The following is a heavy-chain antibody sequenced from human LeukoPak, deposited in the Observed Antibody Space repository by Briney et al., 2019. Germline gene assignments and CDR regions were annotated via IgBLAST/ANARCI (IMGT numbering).Heavy chain of an antibody. CDR2: IRYDGSKK. D-gene: IGHD6-19*01. CDR3: AKENSSGFLF. J-gene: IGHJ4*02. Sequence: GGSLRLSCAASGFIFSSYGIHRVRQAPGKGLEGVAFIRYDGSKKYYADSVKGRFIISRDNAKNTLYLQMNSLRAEDTGVYYCAKENSSGFLFWGQGTLVTVSS. V-gene: IGHV3-30*02. CDR1: GFIFSSYG.